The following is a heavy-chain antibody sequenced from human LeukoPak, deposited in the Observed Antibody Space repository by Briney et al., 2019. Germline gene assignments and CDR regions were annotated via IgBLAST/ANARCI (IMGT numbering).Heavy chain of an antibody. CDR1: GFTFSSYW. CDR3: ARDEYYYDSSGYYYVLDY. D-gene: IGHD3-22*01. J-gene: IGHJ4*02. Sequence: GGSLRLSCAASGFTFSSYWMHWVRQAPGKGVVWVSRINSDGSSTSYADSVKGRFTISRDNAKNTLYLQMNSLRAEDTAVYYCARDEYYYDSSGYYYVLDYWGQGTLVTVSS. V-gene: IGHV3-74*01. CDR2: INSDGSST.